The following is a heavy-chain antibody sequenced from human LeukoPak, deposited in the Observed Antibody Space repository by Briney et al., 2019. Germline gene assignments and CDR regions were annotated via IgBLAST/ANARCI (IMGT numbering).Heavy chain of an antibody. V-gene: IGHV3-30*18. CDR2: IAYDGGNI. D-gene: IGHD1-26*01. Sequence: GGSLRLSCAASGFIFRNYWMHWVRQAPGKGLEWVAVIAYDGGNIFYAPSVRGRFTISRDNAKNSLYLQMNSLRAEDTAVYYCANEGIVGATRFSHYYYGMDVWAKGPRSPSP. CDR3: ANEGIVGATRFSHYYYGMDV. CDR1: GFIFRNYW. J-gene: IGHJ6*02.